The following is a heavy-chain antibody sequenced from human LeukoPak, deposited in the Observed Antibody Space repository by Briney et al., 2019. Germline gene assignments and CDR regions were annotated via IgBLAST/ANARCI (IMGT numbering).Heavy chain of an antibody. CDR1: GGSFSGYY. D-gene: IGHD1-26*01. CDR2: INHSGST. CDR3: ARHRYSGSYF. J-gene: IGHJ4*02. Sequence: SETLSLTCAVYGGSFSGYYWSWIRQPPGKGLEWIGEINHSGSTNYNPSLKSRVTISVDTSKNQFSLKLSSVTAADTAVYYCARHRYSGSYFWGQGTLVTVSS. V-gene: IGHV4-34*01.